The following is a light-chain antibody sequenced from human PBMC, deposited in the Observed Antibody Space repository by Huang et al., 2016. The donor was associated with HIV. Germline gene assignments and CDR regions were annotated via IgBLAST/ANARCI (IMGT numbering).Light chain of an antibody. CDR1: QSVSNN. CDR2: GPS. V-gene: IGKV3-15*01. CDR3: QQYNNWPPWT. Sequence: EIVMTQSPATLSVSPGERATLSCRASQSVSNNLAWYQQTPGQAPRLLIYGPSTRATGIPARFSGNGSGTEFTLTISSRQSEDFALYYCQQYNNWPPWTFGQGTKVEIK. J-gene: IGKJ1*01.